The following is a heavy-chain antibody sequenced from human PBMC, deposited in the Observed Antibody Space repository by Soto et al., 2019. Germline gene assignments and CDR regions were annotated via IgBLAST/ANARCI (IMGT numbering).Heavy chain of an antibody. J-gene: IGHJ5*02. Sequence: PSETLSLTCTVSGGSISRGDYYWSWIRQPPGKGLEWIGYIYYSGSPYYNPSLKSRVTISVDTSKNQFSLRLSSVTAADTAVYYCARVGIVPASHIWFDPWGQGTLVTVSS. CDR2: IYYSGSP. CDR3: ARVGIVPASHIWFDP. D-gene: IGHD2-2*01. CDR1: GGSISRGDYY. V-gene: IGHV4-30-4*01.